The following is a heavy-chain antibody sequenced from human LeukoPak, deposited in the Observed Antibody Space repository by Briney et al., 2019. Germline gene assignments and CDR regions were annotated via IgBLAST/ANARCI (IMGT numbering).Heavy chain of an antibody. D-gene: IGHD5-12*01. CDR1: GYTFTSYD. CDR3: ARRIRYSGYGYFDY. J-gene: IGHJ4*02. V-gene: IGHV1-8*01. CDR2: MNPNSGNT. Sequence: EASVKVSCKASGYTFTSYDINWVRQATGQGLEWMGWMNPNSGNTGYAQKFQGRVTMTRNTSISTAYMELSSLRSEDTAVYYCARRIRYSGYGYFDYWGQGTLVTVSS.